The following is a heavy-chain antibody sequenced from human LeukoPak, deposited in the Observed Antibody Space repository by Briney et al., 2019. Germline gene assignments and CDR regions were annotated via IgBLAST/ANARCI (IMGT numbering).Heavy chain of an antibody. CDR3: ARLEGGTPVY. CDR1: GGSISSSSYY. CDR2: IYYSGST. Sequence: SETLSLTCTVSGGSISSSSYYWGWIRQPPGKGLEWIRSIYYSGSTYYNPSLKSRVTISVDTSKNQFPLKLSSVTAADTAVYYCARLEGGTPVYWGQGTLVTVSS. V-gene: IGHV4-39*01. J-gene: IGHJ4*02. D-gene: IGHD1-26*01.